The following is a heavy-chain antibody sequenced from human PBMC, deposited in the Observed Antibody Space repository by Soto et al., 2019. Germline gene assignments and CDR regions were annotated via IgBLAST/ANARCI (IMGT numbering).Heavy chain of an antibody. CDR2: IDPSDSYT. J-gene: IGHJ6*02. CDR1: GYSFTSYW. Sequence: PGESLKISCKGSGYSFTSYWISWVRQMPGKGLEWMGRIDPSDSYTNYGPSFQGHVTISADKSISTAYLQWSSLKASDTAMYYCARYCSGGSCYTTRYYGMDVWGQGTTVTVSS. V-gene: IGHV5-10-1*01. D-gene: IGHD2-15*01. CDR3: ARYCSGGSCYTTRYYGMDV.